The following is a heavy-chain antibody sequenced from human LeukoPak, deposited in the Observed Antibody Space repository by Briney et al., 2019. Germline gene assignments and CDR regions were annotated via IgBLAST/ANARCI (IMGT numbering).Heavy chain of an antibody. V-gene: IGHV3-66*01. Sequence: RSGGSLRLSCAASGFTVSTNYMSWVRQVPGKGLEWVSVIYSGGSTYSANSVRGRFTISRDNSKNTLYLQMNSLRAEDTAVYYCATIVPDDTATLTFDYWGQGTLVTVSS. D-gene: IGHD2-15*01. CDR2: IYSGGST. CDR1: GFTVSTNY. CDR3: ATIVPDDTATLTFDY. J-gene: IGHJ4*02.